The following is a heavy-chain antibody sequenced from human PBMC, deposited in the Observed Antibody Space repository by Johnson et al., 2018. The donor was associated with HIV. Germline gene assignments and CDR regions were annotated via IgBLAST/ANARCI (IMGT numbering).Heavy chain of an antibody. CDR1: GFIFSTYA. Sequence: QVQLVESGGGVVQPGRSLRLSCAASGFIFSTYAMHWVRQVPGKGLEWVAFTQYDGSNKYYADSVKGRFTISRDNSKKTVYLQMNSLRAEDTAVYYCAKETRDSRSAFDIWGLGTMVTVSS. D-gene: IGHD3-22*01. CDR3: AKETRDSRSAFDI. CDR2: TQYDGSNK. J-gene: IGHJ3*02. V-gene: IGHV3-30*02.